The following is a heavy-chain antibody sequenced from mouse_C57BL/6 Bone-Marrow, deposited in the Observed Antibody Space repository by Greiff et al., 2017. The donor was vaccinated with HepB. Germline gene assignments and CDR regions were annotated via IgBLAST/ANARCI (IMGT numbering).Heavy chain of an antibody. CDR1: GYTFTDYE. J-gene: IGHJ1*03. CDR3: TWGVNYWYFDV. V-gene: IGHV1-15*01. D-gene: IGHD2-2*01. Sequence: VQVVESGAELVRPGASVTLSCKASGYTFTDYEMHWVKQTPVHGLEWIGAIDPETGGTAYNQKFKGKAILTADKSSSTAYMELRSLTSEDSAVYYCTWGVNYWYFDVWGTGTTVTVSS. CDR2: IDPETGGT.